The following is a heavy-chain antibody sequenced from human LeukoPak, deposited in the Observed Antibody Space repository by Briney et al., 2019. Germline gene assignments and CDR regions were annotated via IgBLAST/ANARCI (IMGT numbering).Heavy chain of an antibody. CDR3: ARGDYGSGSYYQVVDY. CDR1: GDSVSSNIAA. D-gene: IGHD3-10*01. CDR2: TYYRSKWYT. J-gene: IGHJ4*02. V-gene: IGHV6-1*01. Sequence: SQTRSLTCAISGDSVSSNIAAWNWIRQSPSRGLEWLGRTYYRSKWYTDYAVSVKSRITINPDTSKNQFSLQLNSVTPEDTAVYYCARGDYGSGSYYQVVDYWGQGTLVTVSS.